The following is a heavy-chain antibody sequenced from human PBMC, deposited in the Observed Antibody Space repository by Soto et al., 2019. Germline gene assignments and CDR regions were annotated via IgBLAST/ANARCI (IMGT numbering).Heavy chain of an antibody. V-gene: IGHV3-74*01. Sequence: EVQLVESGGGLVQPGWSLRLSCAASGFTFSIHWMHWVRQAPGKGLVWVSRINGDGSSTSYADSVKGRFTISRDNAKNRLYLQVNSLRADDTAVYYCAGSPGLSRISGTTLGAWGQGTLVTVSS. CDR3: AGSPGLSRISGTTLGA. D-gene: IGHD1-7*01. CDR1: GFTFSIHW. J-gene: IGHJ5*01. CDR2: INGDGSST.